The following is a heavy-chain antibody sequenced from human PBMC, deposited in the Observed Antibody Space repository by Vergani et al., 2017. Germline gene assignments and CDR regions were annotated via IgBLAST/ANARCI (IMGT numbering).Heavy chain of an antibody. V-gene: IGHV4-34*01. J-gene: IGHJ4*02. D-gene: IGHD2-21*01. CDR3: ARDFIDVGVVAFDS. CDR1: GGSFSDYY. Sequence: QVQLQEWGAGLLKTSETLSLTCGVSGGSFSDYYWSWIRQAPGMGLEWIGEVNHGGSTNYNPSLKSRVSISVDTSKNQFSLKVTSVTAADTAIYYCARDFIDVGVVAFDSWGQGRLVTVSS. CDR2: VNHGGST.